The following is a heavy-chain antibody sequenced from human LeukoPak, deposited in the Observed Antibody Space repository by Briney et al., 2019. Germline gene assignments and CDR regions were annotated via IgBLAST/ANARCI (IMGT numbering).Heavy chain of an antibody. V-gene: IGHV3-7*04. J-gene: IGHJ6*01. D-gene: IGHD2-21*02. CDR3: ARFCGDCWYGMDV. Sequence: GESLRLSCAASGFTFSSYWMSWVRQAPGKGLECVVNIKQDGSEKYYVDSVKGRFSISRDNAKNSLYLQTNSLRAEDTAVYFCARFCGDCWYGMDVWGQGTTVTVSS. CDR2: IKQDGSEK. CDR1: GFTFSSYW.